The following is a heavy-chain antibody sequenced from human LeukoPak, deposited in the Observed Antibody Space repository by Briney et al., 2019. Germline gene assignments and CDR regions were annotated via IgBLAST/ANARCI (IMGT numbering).Heavy chain of an antibody. Sequence: SETLSLTCTVSGGSISSYYWSWIRQPPGKGLKWIGYIYYSGSTNYNPSLKSRVTISVDTSKNQFSLKLSSVTAADTAVYYCARGGSTSYREFLYNWFDPWGQGTLATVSS. D-gene: IGHD3-10*01. V-gene: IGHV4-59*01. J-gene: IGHJ5*02. CDR2: IYYSGST. CDR3: ARGGSTSYREFLYNWFDP. CDR1: GGSISSYY.